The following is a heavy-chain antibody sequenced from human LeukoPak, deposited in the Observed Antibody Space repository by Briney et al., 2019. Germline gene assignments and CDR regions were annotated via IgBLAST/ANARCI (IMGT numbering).Heavy chain of an antibody. CDR3: ARDGGKGYEIDY. Sequence: GGSLRLSCVVSGFPFSNNPMNWVRQAPGKGQEWVSYISTAITTTYYAESVKGRFTISRDNAKNSLYLQMNSLRVEDTAVYYCARDGGKGYEIDYWGQGTLVTVSS. D-gene: IGHD2-2*01. CDR2: ISTAITTT. CDR1: GFPFSNNP. V-gene: IGHV3-48*01. J-gene: IGHJ4*02.